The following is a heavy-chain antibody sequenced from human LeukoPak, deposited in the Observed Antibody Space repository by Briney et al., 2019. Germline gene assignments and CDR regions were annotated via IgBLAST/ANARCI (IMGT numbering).Heavy chain of an antibody. D-gene: IGHD6-19*01. CDR2: INNDGTTA. CDR3: ARGGVGCFDY. CDR1: GFTFSSNY. J-gene: IGHJ4*02. Sequence: GGSLRLSCAASGFTFSSNYTSWVRQAPGKGLVWVSHINNDGTTATYADSVKGRLTISRDNAKSTVYLQMNSLRAEDTAVYFCARGGVGCFDYWGQGALVTVSS. V-gene: IGHV3-74*01.